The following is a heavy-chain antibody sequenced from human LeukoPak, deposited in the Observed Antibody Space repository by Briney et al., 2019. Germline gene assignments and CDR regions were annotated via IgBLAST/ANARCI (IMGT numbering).Heavy chain of an antibody. CDR1: GGTFSSYA. CDR2: IIPIFGTA. V-gene: IGHV1-69*05. CDR3: ARGVRTSSWYDFDAFDI. D-gene: IGHD6-13*01. Sequence: SVKVSCKASGGTFSSYAISWVRQAPGQGLEWMGGIIPIFGTANYAQKFQGRVTITTDESTSTAYMELSSLRSEDTAVYYCARGVRTSSWYDFDAFDIWGQGTMVTVSS. J-gene: IGHJ3*02.